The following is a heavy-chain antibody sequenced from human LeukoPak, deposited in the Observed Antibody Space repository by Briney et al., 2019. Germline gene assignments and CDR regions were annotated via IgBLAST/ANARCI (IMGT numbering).Heavy chain of an antibody. CDR1: GYTFTDYY. D-gene: IGHD6-19*01. V-gene: IGHV1-2*02. Sequence: ASVKVSCKASGYTFTDYYLHWVRQAPGQGLEWMGWINPNTGGTSYAHKFQGRVTMTRDTSIRTAYMELSSLSSDDTAVYYCARDPTVAGTRRDDAFDIWGQGTMVTVSS. CDR2: INPNTGGT. CDR3: ARDPTVAGTRRDDAFDI. J-gene: IGHJ3*02.